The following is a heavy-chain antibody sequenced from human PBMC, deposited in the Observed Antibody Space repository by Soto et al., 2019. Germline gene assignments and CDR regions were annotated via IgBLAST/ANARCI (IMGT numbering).Heavy chain of an antibody. CDR1: GVTFNDFG. CDR3: ARGYSSGWLFDC. D-gene: IGHD6-19*01. V-gene: IGHV3-20*04. Sequence: GGSLRLSCAASGVTFNDFGMSWVRQAPGEGLEWVSGITWNGDATGYADSVKGRFTISRDNAKNSLYLHMNSLAAEDTALYYCARGYSSGWLFDCWGQGTLVTVSS. CDR2: ITWNGDAT. J-gene: IGHJ4*02.